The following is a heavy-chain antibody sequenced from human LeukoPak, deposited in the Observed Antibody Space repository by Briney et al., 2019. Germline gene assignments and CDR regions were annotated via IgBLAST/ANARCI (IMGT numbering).Heavy chain of an antibody. CDR2: IYTSGST. V-gene: IGHV4-61*02. Sequence: PSQTLSLTCTVSGGSISSGSYYWSWIRQPAGKGLEWIGRIYTSGSTNYNPSLKSRVTISVDTSKNQFSLKLSSVTAADTAVYYCARSYSSSWYPYYYYYYMDVWGKGTTVTVSS. CDR1: GGSISSGSYY. D-gene: IGHD6-13*01. CDR3: ARSYSSSWYPYYYYYYMDV. J-gene: IGHJ6*03.